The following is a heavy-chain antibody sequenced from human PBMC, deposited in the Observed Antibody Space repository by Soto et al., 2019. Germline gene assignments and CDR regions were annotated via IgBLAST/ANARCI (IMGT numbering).Heavy chain of an antibody. CDR3: ARRLRMVYYYGMDV. J-gene: IGHJ6*02. D-gene: IGHD2-8*01. V-gene: IGHV5-10-1*01. CDR2: IDPSDSYT. CDR1: GYSFTSYW. Sequence: PGESLKISCKGPGYSFTSYWISWVRQMPGKGLEWMGRIDPSDSYTNYSPSFQGHVTISADKSISTAYLQWSSLKASDTAMYYCARRLRMVYYYGMDVWGQGTTVTVSS.